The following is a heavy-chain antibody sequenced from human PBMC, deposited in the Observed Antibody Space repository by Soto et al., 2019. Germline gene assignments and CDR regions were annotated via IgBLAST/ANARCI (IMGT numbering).Heavy chain of an antibody. CDR3: ARDPRYAILPGYAKGYYGVDV. CDR2: TYYRSKWFN. CDR1: GDRVSSNYAA. V-gene: IGHV6-1*01. J-gene: IGHJ6*02. D-gene: IGHD3-9*01. Sequence: SQTLSLTCAISGDRVSSNYAAWNWIRQSPSRGLEWLGRTYYRSKWFNDYAVSVKSRININPDTSKNQMSLQLNSVTPEDTAVYYCARDPRYAILPGYAKGYYGVDVWGQGTTVTGSS.